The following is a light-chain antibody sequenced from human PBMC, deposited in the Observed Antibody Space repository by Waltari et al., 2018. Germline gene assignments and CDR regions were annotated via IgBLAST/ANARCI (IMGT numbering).Light chain of an antibody. Sequence: DIQMTQSPSSLSASAGDRVTITCRASQNINNFLNWYQQKPGKAPTLLIYGASTLQSRVPSRFSGSGSGTDFTLTISSLQPEDFATYSCQQSLKTFGQGTRLEI. CDR1: QNINNF. J-gene: IGKJ2*01. V-gene: IGKV1-39*01. CDR2: GAS. CDR3: QQSLKT.